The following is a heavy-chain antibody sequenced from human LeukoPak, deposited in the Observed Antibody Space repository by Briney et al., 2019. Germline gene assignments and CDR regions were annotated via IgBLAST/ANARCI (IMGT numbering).Heavy chain of an antibody. J-gene: IGHJ4*02. CDR2: IYYSGST. CDR3: ARSLGYQLLFDY. D-gene: IGHD2-2*01. CDR1: GGSVSSGSYY. Sequence: SETLSLTCTVSGGSVSSGSYYWSWIQQPPGKGLEWIGYIYYSGSTNYNPSLKSRVTISVDTSKNQFSLKLSSVTAADTAVYYCARSLGYQLLFDYWGQGTLVTASS. V-gene: IGHV4-61*01.